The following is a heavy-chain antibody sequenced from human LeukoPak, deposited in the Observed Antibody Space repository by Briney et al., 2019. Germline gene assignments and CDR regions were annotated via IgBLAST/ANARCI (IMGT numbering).Heavy chain of an antibody. CDR2: IREDGSEK. CDR1: GFTFSSYW. D-gene: IGHD3-10*01. Sequence: GGSLRLSRAASGFTFSSYWMSWVRQAPGKGLEWVANIREDGSEKYYVDSVKGQFTISRDNAKNSLFLQMDSLRAEDTAVYYCARDLAGHYYGSGSSFDYWGQGTLVTVSS. CDR3: ARDLAGHYYGSGSSFDY. J-gene: IGHJ4*02. V-gene: IGHV3-7*01.